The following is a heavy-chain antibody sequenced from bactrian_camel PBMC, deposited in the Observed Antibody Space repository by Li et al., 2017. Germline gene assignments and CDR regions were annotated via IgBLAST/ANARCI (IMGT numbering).Heavy chain of an antibody. CDR2: IYTGGDR. Sequence: HVQLVESGGGSVQAGGSMNLSCAISGDTYSTNCMGWFRQAPGKEREGVAAIYTGGDRLYADSVKGRFTISLNRAQTMVYLQMSSLEPEDTALYVCAADTLGAGGYCYGGTDLKYRGRGTQVTVS. V-gene: IGHV3S53*01. J-gene: IGHJ4*01. D-gene: IGHD2*01. CDR3: AADTLGAGGYCYGGTDLKY. CDR1: GDTYSTNC.